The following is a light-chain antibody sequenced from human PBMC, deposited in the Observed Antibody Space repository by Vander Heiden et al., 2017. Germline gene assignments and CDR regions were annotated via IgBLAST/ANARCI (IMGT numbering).Light chain of an antibody. CDR2: LGS. CDR1: QSLLHSNGYNY. CDR3: MQALQTPIT. J-gene: IGKJ5*01. V-gene: IGKV2-28*01. Sequence: DIVMTQSPLSLPVTPGEPASISCRSSQSLLHSNGYNYLDWYLQKPGQSPQLLIYLGSNRASGVPDRFSGSESGTDFTLKISRVEAEDVRVYYCMQALQTPITFGQGTRLEIK.